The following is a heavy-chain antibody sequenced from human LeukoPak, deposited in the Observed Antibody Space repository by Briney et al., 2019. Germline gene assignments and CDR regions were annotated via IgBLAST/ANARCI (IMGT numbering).Heavy chain of an antibody. CDR3: ARPEFSSGYYYFDY. CDR2: ISYDGSNK. Sequence: GGSLRLSCAASGSTFSSYAMQRVRQAPGKGLEWVAVISYDGSNKYYADSVKGRFTISRDNSKNTLYLQMNSLRAEDTAVYYCARPEFSSGYYYFDYWGQGTLVTVSS. J-gene: IGHJ4*02. V-gene: IGHV3-30*01. D-gene: IGHD3-22*01. CDR1: GSTFSSYA.